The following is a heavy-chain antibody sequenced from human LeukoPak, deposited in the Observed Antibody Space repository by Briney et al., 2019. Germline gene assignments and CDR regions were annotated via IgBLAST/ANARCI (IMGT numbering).Heavy chain of an antibody. V-gene: IGHV1-8*01. J-gene: IGHJ4*02. Sequence: ASVKVSCKASGYTFTSYDINWVRQATGQGLEWMGWMNPNSGNTGYAQKFQGRVTMTRNTSISTAYMELSSLRSEDTAVYYCARVRCSGGSCRLNFDYWGRGTLVTVSS. D-gene: IGHD2-15*01. CDR1: GYTFTSYD. CDR2: MNPNSGNT. CDR3: ARVRCSGGSCRLNFDY.